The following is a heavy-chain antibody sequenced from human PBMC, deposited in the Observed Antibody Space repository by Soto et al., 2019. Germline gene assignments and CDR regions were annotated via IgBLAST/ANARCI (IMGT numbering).Heavy chain of an antibody. D-gene: IGHD5-12*01. CDR1: GGSISSGGYY. J-gene: IGHJ4*02. V-gene: IGHV4-31*03. CDR2: IYYSGST. CDR3: ARVGTRYSGYGVDY. Sequence: PSETLSLTCTVSGGSISSGGYYWSWIRQHPGKGLEWIGYIYYSGSTYYNPSLKSRVTISVDTSKNQFSLKLSSVTAADTAVYYCARVGTRYSGYGVDYWGQGTRVTVSS.